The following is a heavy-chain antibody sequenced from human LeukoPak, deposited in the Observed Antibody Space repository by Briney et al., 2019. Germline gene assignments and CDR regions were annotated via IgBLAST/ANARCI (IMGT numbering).Heavy chain of an antibody. V-gene: IGHV3-48*02. J-gene: IGHJ4*02. Sequence: GGSLRLSCAASGFTFSSYSMNWVRQAPGKGLEWVSHITASGTAMFYADPVKGRFTISRDNAKNSLYLQMNSLRDEDTAVYYYASSGSYRFDYWGQGTLVTVSS. D-gene: IGHD1-26*01. CDR3: ASSGSYRFDY. CDR1: GFTFSSYS. CDR2: ITASGTAM.